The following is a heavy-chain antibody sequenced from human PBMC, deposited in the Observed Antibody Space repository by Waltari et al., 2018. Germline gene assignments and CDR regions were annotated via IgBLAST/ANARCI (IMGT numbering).Heavy chain of an antibody. CDR3: AREYCGGECRLFDH. V-gene: IGHV1-2*02. CDR1: SGAIPEHY. Sequence: VQSGAEVMKPGASVKVSCRVSSGAIPEHYIHWVRQAPGQGLEWMGWINPNGGATNYAQRFQGRITLTWDTSISTAYMEFRSLTSADTAVYFCAREYCGGECRLFDHWGPGTLVTVSS. CDR2: INPNGGAT. D-gene: IGHD2-21*01. J-gene: IGHJ4*02.